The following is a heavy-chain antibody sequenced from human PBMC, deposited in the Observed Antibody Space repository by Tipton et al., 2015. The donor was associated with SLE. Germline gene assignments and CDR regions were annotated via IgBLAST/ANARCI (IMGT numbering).Heavy chain of an antibody. CDR2: VYYSGST. CDR3: AREGSSWFTN. CDR1: GGSISSGGYY. J-gene: IGHJ4*02. D-gene: IGHD6-13*01. V-gene: IGHV4-31*03. Sequence: TLSLTCTVSGGSISSGGYYWSWIRQHPGKGLEWIGYVYYSGSTNYNPSLKSRVTISVDTSKNQFSLKLSSVTAADTAVYYCAREGSSWFTNWGQGTLVTVSS.